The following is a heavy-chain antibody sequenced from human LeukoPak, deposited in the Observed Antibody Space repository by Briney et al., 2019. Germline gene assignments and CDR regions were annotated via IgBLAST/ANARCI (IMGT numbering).Heavy chain of an antibody. V-gene: IGHV3-7*01. CDR2: IKQDGSEK. Sequence: VGSLRLSCAASGFTFSSYWMSWVRQAPGKGLEWVANIKQDGSEKYYVDSVKGRFTISRDNAKNSLYLQMNSLRAEDTAVYYCASGHIVVVPAAIAQDYWGQGTLVTVSS. D-gene: IGHD2-2*01. CDR1: GFTFSSYW. J-gene: IGHJ4*02. CDR3: ASGHIVVVPAAIAQDY.